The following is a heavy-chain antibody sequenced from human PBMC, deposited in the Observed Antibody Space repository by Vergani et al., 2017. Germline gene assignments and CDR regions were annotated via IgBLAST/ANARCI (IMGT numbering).Heavy chain of an antibody. CDR2: ISGSGGST. Sequence: VQLVESGGGVVQPGRSLRLSCAASGFTFSSYAMSWVRQAPGKGLEWVSAISGSGGSTYYADSVKGRFTISRDNSKNTLYLQMNSLRAEDTAVYYCAKPRYSSGWGDVWGQGTTVTVSS. CDR1: GFTFSSYA. J-gene: IGHJ6*02. CDR3: AKPRYSSGWGDV. D-gene: IGHD6-19*01. V-gene: IGHV3-23*04.